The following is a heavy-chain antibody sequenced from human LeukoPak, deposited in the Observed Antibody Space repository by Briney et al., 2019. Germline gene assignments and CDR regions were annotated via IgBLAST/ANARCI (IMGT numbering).Heavy chain of an antibody. Sequence: GGSLRLSCAASEFTFSSYAMNWVRQAPGKGLEWVSAMSGSGGSTYYADSVKGRFTISRDNSKNTLYLQMNSLRAEDTAVYYCARAAVVFGLRFGELLTRPFDYWGQGTLVTVSS. V-gene: IGHV3-23*01. CDR1: EFTFSSYA. CDR3: ARAAVVFGLRFGELLTRPFDY. J-gene: IGHJ4*02. CDR2: MSGSGGST. D-gene: IGHD3-10*01.